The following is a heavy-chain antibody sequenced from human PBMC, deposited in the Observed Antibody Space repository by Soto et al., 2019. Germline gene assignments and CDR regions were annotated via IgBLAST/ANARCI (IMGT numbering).Heavy chain of an antibody. V-gene: IGHV3-9*01. J-gene: IGHJ3*02. Sequence: EVQLVESGGGLVQPGRSLRLSCAASGFTFDDYAMHWVRQAPGKGLEWVSGISWNSGNIGYADSVKGRFTISRDNAKNSLYLQMNSLRAEDTALYYCAKDAWDIYAFDIWGQGTMVTVSS. CDR3: AKDAWDIYAFDI. CDR1: GFTFDDYA. CDR2: ISWNSGNI. D-gene: IGHD5-12*01.